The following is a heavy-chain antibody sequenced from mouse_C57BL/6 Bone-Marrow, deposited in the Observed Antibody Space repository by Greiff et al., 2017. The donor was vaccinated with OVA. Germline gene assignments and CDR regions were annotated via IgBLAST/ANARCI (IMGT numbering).Heavy chain of an antibody. Sequence: EVMLVESGGGLVKPGGSLKLSCAASGFTFSSYAMSWVRQTPEKRLEWVATISDGGSYTYYPDNVKGRFTISRDNAKNNLYLQMSHLKSEDTAMYYCARVIYGSSPFDYWGQGTTLTVSS. J-gene: IGHJ2*01. V-gene: IGHV5-4*03. CDR1: GFTFSSYA. D-gene: IGHD1-1*01. CDR3: ARVIYGSSPFDY. CDR2: ISDGGSYT.